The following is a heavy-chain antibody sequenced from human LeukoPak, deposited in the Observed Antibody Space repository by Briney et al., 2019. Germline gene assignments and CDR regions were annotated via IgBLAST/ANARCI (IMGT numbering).Heavy chain of an antibody. CDR3: ARSYYYDSSGYPGALGY. CDR1: GGSISSYY. J-gene: IGHJ4*02. Sequence: SETLSLTCTVSGGSISSYYWSWIRQPPRKGLEWIGYIYYSGSTNYNPSLKSRVTISVDTSKNQFSLKLSSVTAADTAVYYCARSYYYDSSGYPGALGYWGQGTLVTVSS. D-gene: IGHD3-22*01. V-gene: IGHV4-59*08. CDR2: IYYSGST.